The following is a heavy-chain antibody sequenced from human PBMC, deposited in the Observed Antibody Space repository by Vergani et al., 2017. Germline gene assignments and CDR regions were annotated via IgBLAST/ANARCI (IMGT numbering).Heavy chain of an antibody. CDR3: ASLHCDLRLLRYVDWSTYYYYYGMDV. D-gene: IGHD3-9*01. J-gene: IGHJ6*02. V-gene: IGHV4-34*01. CDR1: GGSFSGYY. Sequence: QVQLQQWGAGLLKPSETLSITCAVYGGSFSGYYWSWIRQPPGKGLEWIGEINHSGSTNYNPSLKSRVTIALDTSKNQFSLKLSSVNSSDTAVYYCASLHCDLRLLRYVDWSTYYYYYGMDVWGQGTTVTVSS. CDR2: INHSGST.